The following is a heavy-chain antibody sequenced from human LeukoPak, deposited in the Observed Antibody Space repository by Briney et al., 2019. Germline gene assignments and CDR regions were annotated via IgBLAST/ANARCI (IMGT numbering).Heavy chain of an antibody. J-gene: IGHJ4*02. CDR2: IIPIFGTA. Sequence: GASVKVSCKASGGTFSSYAISWVRQAPGQGLEWMGGIIPIFGTANYAQKFQGRVTITADESTSTAYMELSSLRSEDTAVYYCARTKAPVVPAAPFDYWGQGTLVTVSS. V-gene: IGHV1-69*01. CDR3: ARTKAPVVPAAPFDY. D-gene: IGHD2-2*01. CDR1: GGTFSSYA.